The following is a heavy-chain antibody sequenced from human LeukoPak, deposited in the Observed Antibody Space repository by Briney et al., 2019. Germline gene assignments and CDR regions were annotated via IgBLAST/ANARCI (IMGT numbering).Heavy chain of an antibody. CDR1: GYTFTGYY. Sequence: ASVKVSCTASGYTFTGYYMHWVRQAPGQGLEWMGWINPNSGGTNYAQKFQGRVTMTRDTSISTAYMELSRLRSDDTAVYYCARVGYSYGPGYFDYWGQGTLVTVSS. CDR2: INPNSGGT. D-gene: IGHD5-18*01. V-gene: IGHV1-2*02. J-gene: IGHJ4*02. CDR3: ARVGYSYGPGYFDY.